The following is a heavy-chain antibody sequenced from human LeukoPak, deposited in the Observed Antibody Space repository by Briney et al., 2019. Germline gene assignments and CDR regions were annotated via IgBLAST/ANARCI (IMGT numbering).Heavy chain of an antibody. CDR1: GFTFSSYW. D-gene: IGHD3-22*01. Sequence: GGSLRLSCAASGFTFSSYWMSWVRQAPGKGLEWVANIKQDGSEKYYVDSVKGRFTISRDNAKNSLYLQMNSLRAEDTAVYYCARSMIVVVITDDAFDIWGQGTMDTVSS. CDR3: ARSMIVVVITDDAFDI. V-gene: IGHV3-7*01. J-gene: IGHJ3*02. CDR2: IKQDGSEK.